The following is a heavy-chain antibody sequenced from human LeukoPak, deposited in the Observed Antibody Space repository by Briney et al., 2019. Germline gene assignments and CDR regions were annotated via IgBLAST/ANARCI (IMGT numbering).Heavy chain of an antibody. CDR1: GGSISSGSYY. D-gene: IGHD6-19*01. J-gene: IGHJ3*02. CDR2: IYTSGST. CDR3: ARPYSSGWLFAFGI. Sequence: PSQTLSLTCTVSGGSISSGSYYWSWIRQPAGKGLEWIGRIYTSGSTNYNPSLKSRVTISVDTSKNQFSLRLSSVTAADTAVYYCARPYSSGWLFAFGIWGQGTMVTVSS. V-gene: IGHV4-61*02.